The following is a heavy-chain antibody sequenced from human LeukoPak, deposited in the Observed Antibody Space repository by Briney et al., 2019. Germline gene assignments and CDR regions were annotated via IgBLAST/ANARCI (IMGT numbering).Heavy chain of an antibody. CDR2: INPNSGGT. CDR3: ARDLVATIDTYYYYGMDV. D-gene: IGHD5-12*01. V-gene: IGHV1-2*02. J-gene: IGHJ6*02. Sequence: ASVKVSCKASGYTFTGYYMHWVRPAPGQGLEWMGWINPNSGGTNYAQKFQGRVTMTRDTSISTAYMELSRLRSDDTAVYYCARDLVATIDTYYYYGMDVWGQGTTVTVSS. CDR1: GYTFTGYY.